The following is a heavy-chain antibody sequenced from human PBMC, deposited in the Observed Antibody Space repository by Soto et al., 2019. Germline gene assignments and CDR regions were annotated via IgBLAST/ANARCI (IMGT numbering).Heavy chain of an antibody. J-gene: IGHJ6*02. D-gene: IGHD6-13*01. CDR2: IYYSGST. Sequence: ETLSLTCTVSGGSISSYYWSWIRQPPGKGLEWIGYIYYSGSTNYNPSLKSRVTISVDTSKNQFSLKLSSVTAADTAVYYCARIAAAGPYYYYGMDVWGQGTTVTVSS. CDR1: GGSISSYY. CDR3: ARIAAAGPYYYYGMDV. V-gene: IGHV4-59*01.